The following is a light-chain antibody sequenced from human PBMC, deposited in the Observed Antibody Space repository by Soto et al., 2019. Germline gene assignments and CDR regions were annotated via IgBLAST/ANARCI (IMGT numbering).Light chain of an antibody. CDR3: LQDYNYPRT. CDR2: AAS. CDR1: RGIRTD. J-gene: IGKJ1*01. Sequence: AIQMTQSPSSLSASVGDRVTITCRASRGIRTDLGWYQQKPGKAPKLLIYAASTLQSGVPSRFSGGGFGTDFTLTISSLQPEDFATYYCLQDYNYPRTFGQGTKVEIK. V-gene: IGKV1-6*01.